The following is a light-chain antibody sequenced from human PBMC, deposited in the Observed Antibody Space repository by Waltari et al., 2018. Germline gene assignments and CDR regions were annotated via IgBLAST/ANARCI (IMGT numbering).Light chain of an antibody. Sequence: QSALTQPASVSGSPGQSLTISCTGTSSDVGGYNYVSWYQQHPGKAPKLMIYDVSKRPSGVYNRFSGSKSGNTASLTISGLQAEDEADYYCSSYTSSSTYVFGTGTKVTVL. J-gene: IGLJ1*01. CDR3: SSYTSSSTYV. CDR2: DVS. CDR1: SSDVGGYNY. V-gene: IGLV2-14*01.